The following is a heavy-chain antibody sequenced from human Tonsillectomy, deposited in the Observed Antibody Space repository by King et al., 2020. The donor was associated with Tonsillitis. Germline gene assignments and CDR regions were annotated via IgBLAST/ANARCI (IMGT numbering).Heavy chain of an antibody. CDR1: GFTFSNAW. Sequence: VQLVESGGGLVKHGGSLRLSCAASGFTFSNAWMNWVRQAPGKGLEWVGRIKTKTDGGTTGYAAPVKGRFTISRDDSKNTLYLQMNTLKTEDTAVYYCTTVTFFGVVSGFERWGRGTLVTVSS. D-gene: IGHD3-3*01. J-gene: IGHJ2*01. CDR3: TTVTFFGVVSGFER. CDR2: IKTKTDGGTT. V-gene: IGHV3-15*07.